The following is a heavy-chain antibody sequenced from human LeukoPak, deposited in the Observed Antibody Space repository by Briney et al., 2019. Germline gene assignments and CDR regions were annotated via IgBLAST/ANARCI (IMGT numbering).Heavy chain of an antibody. CDR1: GGSIISSSYY. V-gene: IGHV4-39*07. Sequence: SETLSLTCTVSGGSIISSSYYWGWIRQPPGKGLEWIGSIYYSGSTYYNPSHKSRVTISVDTSKNQFSLKLSSVTAADTAVYYCARDRKAKRRDGYNLPLGYWGQGTLVTVSS. D-gene: IGHD5-24*01. J-gene: IGHJ4*02. CDR3: ARDRKAKRRDGYNLPLGY. CDR2: IYYSGST.